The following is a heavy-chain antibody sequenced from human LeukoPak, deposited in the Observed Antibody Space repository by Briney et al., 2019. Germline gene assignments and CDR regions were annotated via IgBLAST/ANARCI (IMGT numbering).Heavy chain of an antibody. D-gene: IGHD5-24*01. V-gene: IGHV3-64D*06. J-gene: IGHJ4*02. CDR3: VKDRRKATITQVYYFDY. Sequence: GGSLRLSCSASGFTFSSYAMHWVRQAPGKGLEYVSVISSNGGSTYYADSVKGRFTISRDSSKNTLYLQMSSLRAEDTAVYYCVKDRRKATITQVYYFDYWGQGTLVTVSS. CDR2: ISSNGGST. CDR1: GFTFSSYA.